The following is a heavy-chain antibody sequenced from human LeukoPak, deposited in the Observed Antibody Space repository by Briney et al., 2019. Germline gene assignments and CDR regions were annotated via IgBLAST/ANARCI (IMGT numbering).Heavy chain of an antibody. D-gene: IGHD2-2*01. CDR3: VKDQHCSTTSCATRTGFDP. Sequence: GGSLRLSCSASGFTFSNYAMHWVRQALGKGLEFVSGISSTGGSTNYPDSVKDRFSISRDNSKNTLYLQMTSLRADDTAVYYCVKDQHCSTTSCATRTGFDPWGQGTSVTVSS. CDR1: GFTFSNYA. V-gene: IGHV3-64D*06. CDR2: ISSTGGST. J-gene: IGHJ5*02.